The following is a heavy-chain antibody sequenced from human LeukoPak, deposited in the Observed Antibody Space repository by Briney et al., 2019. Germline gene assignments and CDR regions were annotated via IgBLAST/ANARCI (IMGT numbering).Heavy chain of an antibody. CDR1: GFTFSSYS. CDR2: ISSSSSYT. CDR3: ARDIAAAGGDY. V-gene: IGHV3-21*05. Sequence: PGGSLRLPCAVSGFTFSSYSMSWVRQAPGKGLEWVSYISSSSSYTNYADSVKGRFTISRDNAKNSLYLQMNSLRAEDTAVYYCARDIAAAGGDYWGQGTLVTVSS. J-gene: IGHJ4*02. D-gene: IGHD6-13*01.